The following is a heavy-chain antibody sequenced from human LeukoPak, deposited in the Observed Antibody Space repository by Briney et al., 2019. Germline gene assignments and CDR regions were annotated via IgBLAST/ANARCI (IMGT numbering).Heavy chain of an antibody. CDR3: ARVLYSGYDYVWFDP. CDR1: GYTFTGYY. J-gene: IGHJ5*02. D-gene: IGHD5-12*01. CDR2: INPNSGGT. Sequence: AASVKVSCKASGYTFTGYYMHWVRQAPGQGLEWMGWINPNSGGTNYAQKFQGRVTMTRDTSISTAYMELSRLRSDDTAVYYCARVLYSGYDYVWFDPWGQGTLVTVSS. V-gene: IGHV1-2*02.